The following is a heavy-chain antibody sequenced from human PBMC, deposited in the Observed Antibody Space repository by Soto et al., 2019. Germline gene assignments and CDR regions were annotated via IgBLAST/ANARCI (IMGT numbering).Heavy chain of an antibody. D-gene: IGHD3-10*01. J-gene: IGHJ6*03. V-gene: IGHV2-5*02. Sequence: QITLKESGPTLVKPTQTLTLTCTFSGFSLTTSGEAVGWIRQPPGKALEWLALIYCDDDKRSSPSLKSRLTITKDTSNNQVVLTMTNMDPVDTATYYCAHIPGSGQLLYSYYYYMDVWGKGTTVTVSS. CDR2: IYCDDDK. CDR1: GFSLTTSGEA. CDR3: AHIPGSGQLLYSYYYYMDV.